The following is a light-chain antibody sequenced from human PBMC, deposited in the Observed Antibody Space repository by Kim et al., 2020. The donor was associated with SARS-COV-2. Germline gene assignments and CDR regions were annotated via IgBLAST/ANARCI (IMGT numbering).Light chain of an antibody. CDR1: QGISTS. Sequence: SVGDRFTITCRASQGISTSLAWYQQKPGKAPKLLIYDASSLDGGVPSRFSGSGSGTEFTLTISGLQPDDFATYYCQQYDSYSSWTFGQGTKVDIK. CDR2: DAS. V-gene: IGKV1-5*01. J-gene: IGKJ1*01. CDR3: QQYDSYSSWT.